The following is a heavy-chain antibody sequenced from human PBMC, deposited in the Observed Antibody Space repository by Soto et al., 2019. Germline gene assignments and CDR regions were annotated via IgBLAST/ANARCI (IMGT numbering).Heavy chain of an antibody. CDR3: ARRNRRELRPYFDY. CDR1: GGTFSSYA. V-gene: IGHV1-69*01. CDR2: IIPIFGTA. D-gene: IGHD1-7*01. J-gene: IGHJ4*02. Sequence: QVQLVQSGAEVKXPGSXXXVSCKASGGTFSSYAIGWVRQAPGQGLEWMGGIIPIFGTANYAQKFQGRVTITADESTSTAYMELSSLRSEDTAVYYCARRNRRELRPYFDYWGQGTLVTVSS.